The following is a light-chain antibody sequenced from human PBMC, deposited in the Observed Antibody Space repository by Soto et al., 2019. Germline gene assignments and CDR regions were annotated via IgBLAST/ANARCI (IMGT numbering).Light chain of an antibody. CDR1: SSNIGAGYD. CDR3: QSYDSSLSGWV. J-gene: IGLJ3*02. CDR2: GNS. V-gene: IGLV1-40*01. Sequence: QSVLTQPPSVSGAPGQRVTISCTGSSSNIGAGYDVHWYQQLPGTAPKLLIQGNSNRPSGVPDRFSGSKSGTSASLAITGVQAEDEADYYCQSYDSSLSGWVFGGGTKLTVL.